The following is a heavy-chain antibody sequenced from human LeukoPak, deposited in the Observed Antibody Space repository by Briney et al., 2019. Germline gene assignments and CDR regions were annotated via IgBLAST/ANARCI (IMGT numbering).Heavy chain of an antibody. D-gene: IGHD2-2*01. CDR2: INPNSGGT. Sequence: EASVKVSCRASGYTFTGYYMHWVRQAPGQGLEWIGWINPNSGGTNYAQKFQGRVTMTRDTSISTAYMELSRLRSDDTAVYYCARVSFPSVYCSSTSCYPLYGMDVWGQGTTVTVSS. CDR3: ARVSFPSVYCSSTSCYPLYGMDV. V-gene: IGHV1-2*02. J-gene: IGHJ6*02. CDR1: GYTFTGYY.